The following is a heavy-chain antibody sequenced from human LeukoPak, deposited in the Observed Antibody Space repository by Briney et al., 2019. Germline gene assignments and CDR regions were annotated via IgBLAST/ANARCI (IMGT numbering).Heavy chain of an antibody. V-gene: IGHV4-31*03. J-gene: IGHJ4*02. CDR3: AREYCSSGNCYLHY. Sequence: SQTLSLTCTVSGGSISSGGYYWSWIRQHPGKGLEWIGYIYYSGSTYYNPSLKSRVTISVDTSKNQFSLNLSSVTAADTAVYYCAREYCSSGNCYLHYWGQGTLVTVSS. CDR1: GGSISSGGYY. D-gene: IGHD2-15*01. CDR2: IYYSGST.